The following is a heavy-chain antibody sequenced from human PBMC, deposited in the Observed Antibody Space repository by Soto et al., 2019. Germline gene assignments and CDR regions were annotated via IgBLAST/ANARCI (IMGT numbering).Heavy chain of an antibody. V-gene: IGHV3-7*04. CDR1: GFTFSSYW. Sequence: GGSLRLSCAASGFTFSSYWMSGVRQAPGKGLEWVANIKQDGSEKYYVDSVKGRFTISRDNAKNSLYLQMNSLRAGDTAVYYCARFYYDSSGYLPSPYYYYYGMDVWGQGTTVTVSS. J-gene: IGHJ6*02. D-gene: IGHD3-22*01. CDR2: IKQDGSEK. CDR3: ARFYYDSSGYLPSPYYYYYGMDV.